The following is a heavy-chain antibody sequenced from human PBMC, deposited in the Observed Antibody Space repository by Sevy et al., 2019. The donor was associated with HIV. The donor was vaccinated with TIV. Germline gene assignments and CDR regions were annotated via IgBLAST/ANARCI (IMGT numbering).Heavy chain of an antibody. D-gene: IGHD6-19*01. CDR3: ARAALAGMQAFDI. CDR1: GYSISSGYY. Sequence: SETLSLTCAVSGYSISSGYYWGWIRQPPGKGLEWIGSIYHSGSTYYNPSLKSRVTISVDTSKNQFSLKLSSVTAADTAVYYCARAALAGMQAFDIWGQGTMVTVSS. CDR2: IYHSGST. J-gene: IGHJ3*02. V-gene: IGHV4-38-2*01.